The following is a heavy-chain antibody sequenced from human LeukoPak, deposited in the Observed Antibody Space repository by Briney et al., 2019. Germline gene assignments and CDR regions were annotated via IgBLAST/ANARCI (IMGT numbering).Heavy chain of an antibody. Sequence: SETLSLTCTVSGGSISSGDYYCSWSRQPPGNGLEWIGYSYYNGSTYYKPSLTSRVTIPVDTSQNQFHLKLSSVTAAATAVYYCASDPRYYYDSSGYPRGYWGQGTRVTVSS. V-gene: IGHV4-30-4*08. CDR3: ASDPRYYYDSSGYPRGY. J-gene: IGHJ4*02. CDR2: SYYNGST. CDR1: GGSISSGDYY. D-gene: IGHD3-22*01.